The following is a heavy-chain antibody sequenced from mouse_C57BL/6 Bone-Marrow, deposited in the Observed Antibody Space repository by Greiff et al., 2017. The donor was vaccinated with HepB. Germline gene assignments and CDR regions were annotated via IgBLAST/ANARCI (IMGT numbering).Heavy chain of an antibody. Sequence: VKLQQPGAELVRPGSSVKLSCKASGYTFTSYWMHWVKQRPIQGLEWIGNIDPSDSETHYNQKFKDKATLTVDKSSSTAYMQLSSLTSEDSAVYYCARWNYYGSSYDWYFDVWGTGTTVTVSS. J-gene: IGHJ1*03. CDR2: IDPSDSET. D-gene: IGHD1-1*01. CDR3: ARWNYYGSSYDWYFDV. CDR1: GYTFTSYW. V-gene: IGHV1-52*01.